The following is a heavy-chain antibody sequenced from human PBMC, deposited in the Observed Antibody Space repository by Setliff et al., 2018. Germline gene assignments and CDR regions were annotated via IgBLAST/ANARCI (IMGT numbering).Heavy chain of an antibody. CDR2: ILYDGSNE. J-gene: IGHJ4*02. V-gene: IGHV3-30*04. D-gene: IGHD6-13*01. Sequence: GGSPRLSCEASGFTFSHYPMHWVRQAPGKGLEWVAVILYDGSNEYYADSVKGRFTISRDNSKDTLYLQMNSLRVDDTAVYYCARDLTSSWYAGSAYWGQGTLVTVSS. CDR1: GFTFSHYP. CDR3: ARDLTSSWYAGSAY.